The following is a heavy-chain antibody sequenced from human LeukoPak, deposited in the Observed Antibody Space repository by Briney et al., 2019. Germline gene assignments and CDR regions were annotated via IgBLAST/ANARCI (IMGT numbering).Heavy chain of an antibody. J-gene: IGHJ4*02. V-gene: IGHV3-74*01. Sequence: PGGSLRLSCAASGFTFSSYWMHWVRQAPGKGLVWVSRINSDGSSTSYADSVKGRFTISRDNAKNTLYLQMNSLRAEDTAVYYCARAARGAAAGMVEFDYWGQGTLVTVSS. CDR3: ARAARGAAAGMVEFDY. D-gene: IGHD6-13*01. CDR1: GFTFSSYW. CDR2: INSDGSST.